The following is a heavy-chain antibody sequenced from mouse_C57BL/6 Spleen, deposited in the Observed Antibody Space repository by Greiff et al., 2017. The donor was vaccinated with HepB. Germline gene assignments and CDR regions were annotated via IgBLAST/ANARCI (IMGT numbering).Heavy chain of an antibody. D-gene: IGHD1-1*01. CDR1: GYTFTSYW. Sequence: VKLQQPGAELVKPGASVKLSCKASGYTFTSYWMHWVKQRPGRGLEWIGRIDPNSGGTKYNEKFKSKATLTVDKPSSTAYMQLSSLTSEDSAVYYCARLLLRESRGFDYWGQGTTLTVSS. CDR2: IDPNSGGT. CDR3: ARLLLRESRGFDY. J-gene: IGHJ2*01. V-gene: IGHV1-72*01.